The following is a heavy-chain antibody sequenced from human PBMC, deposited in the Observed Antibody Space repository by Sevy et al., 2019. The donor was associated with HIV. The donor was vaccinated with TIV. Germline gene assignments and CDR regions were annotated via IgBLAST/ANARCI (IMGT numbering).Heavy chain of an antibody. Sequence: GGSLRLSCAASGFTFSSYAMTWVRQAPGKGLEWVSLISGSGGSTFYADSLKGRFLISRGNSKNTLYLQMNSMRADDTAVYYCAKDGGYRSPSLANWGQGTLVTVSS. CDR3: AKDGGYRSPSLAN. D-gene: IGHD2-15*01. V-gene: IGHV3-23*01. CDR2: ISGSGGST. CDR1: GFTFSSYA. J-gene: IGHJ4*02.